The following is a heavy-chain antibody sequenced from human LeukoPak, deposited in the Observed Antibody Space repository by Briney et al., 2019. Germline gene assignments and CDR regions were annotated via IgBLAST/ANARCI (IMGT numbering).Heavy chain of an antibody. CDR1: GGSFFGSH. D-gene: IGHD4-23*01. J-gene: IGHJ4*02. CDR3: ARDPTTVVTLPYYFDF. Sequence: SETLSLTCAVSGGSFFGSHWNWIRQSPEKGLEWIGEINHSGRTNYNPSLKSRVTISVDTSKSQFFLKLTSVTAADTAVYYCARDPTTVVTLPYYFDFWAQRTLVTVSA. CDR2: INHSGRT. V-gene: IGHV4-34*01.